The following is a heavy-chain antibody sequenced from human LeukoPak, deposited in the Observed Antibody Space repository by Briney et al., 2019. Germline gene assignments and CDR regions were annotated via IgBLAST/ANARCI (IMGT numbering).Heavy chain of an antibody. J-gene: IGHJ4*02. CDR2: ISSSSSYI. CDR1: GFTFSSYS. V-gene: IGHV3-21*01. CDR3: ARDEGGLAFDY. Sequence: GGFLRLSCAASGFTFSSYSMNWVRQAPGKGLEWVSSISSSSSYIYYADSVKGRFTISRDNAKNSLYLQMNSLRAEDTAVYYCARDEGGLAFDYWGQGTLVTVSS.